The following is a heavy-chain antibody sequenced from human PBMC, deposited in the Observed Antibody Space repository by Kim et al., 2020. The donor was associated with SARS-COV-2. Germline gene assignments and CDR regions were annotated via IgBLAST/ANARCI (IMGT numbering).Heavy chain of an antibody. CDR3: ARTVTNWFDP. CDR2: ST. J-gene: IGHJ5*02. D-gene: IGHD4-17*01. V-gene: IGHV4-59*01. Sequence: STNYTPALKSRVTISVNTAKNQFSLKLSSVTAADTAVYYCARTVTNWFDPWGQGTLVTVSS.